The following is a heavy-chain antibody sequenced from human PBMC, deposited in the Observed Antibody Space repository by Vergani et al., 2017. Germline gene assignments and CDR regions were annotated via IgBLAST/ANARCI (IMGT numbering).Heavy chain of an antibody. CDR1: GFPFSSHG. J-gene: IGHJ3*02. V-gene: IGHV3-23*01. D-gene: IGHD3-22*01. Sequence: EAQLLESGGGLVQPGGSLRLSCVASGFPFSSHGMSWVRQTPGKGPEWVSCISSGGDYTYYSDSVKGRFSVSRDNSKNTLYLQINSLRAEDTAVYFCAKIRVVARFAFDIWGRGTMVTVSS. CDR3: AKIRVVARFAFDI. CDR2: ISSGGDYT.